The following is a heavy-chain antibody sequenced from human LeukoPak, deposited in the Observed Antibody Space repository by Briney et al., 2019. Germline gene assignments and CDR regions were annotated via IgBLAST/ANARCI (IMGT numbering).Heavy chain of an antibody. V-gene: IGHV3-48*04. Sequence: PGGSLRLSCAASGFTFSSYSMNWVRQAPGKGLEWVSYISSSSSTIYYADSVKGRFTISRDNAKNSLYLQMNSLRAEDTAVYYCARGRYLGDWYSDYWGQGTLVTVSS. D-gene: IGHD3-9*01. CDR1: GFTFSSYS. CDR2: ISSSSSTI. J-gene: IGHJ4*02. CDR3: ARGRYLGDWYSDY.